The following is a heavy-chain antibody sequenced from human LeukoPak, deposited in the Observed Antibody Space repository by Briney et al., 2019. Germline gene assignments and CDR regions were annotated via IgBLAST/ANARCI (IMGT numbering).Heavy chain of an antibody. Sequence: SETLSLTCAVYGGSFSGYYWSWIRQPPGKGLEWIGEINHSGSTNYNPSLKSRVTISVGTSKNQFSLKLSSVTAADTAVYYCARGRITMVRGVISHYYYYYMDVWGKGTTVTISS. CDR1: GGSFSGYY. J-gene: IGHJ6*03. V-gene: IGHV4-34*01. CDR2: INHSGST. CDR3: ARGRITMVRGVISHYYYYYMDV. D-gene: IGHD3-10*01.